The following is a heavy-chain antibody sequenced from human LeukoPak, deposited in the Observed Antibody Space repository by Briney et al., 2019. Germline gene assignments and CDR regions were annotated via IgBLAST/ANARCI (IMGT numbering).Heavy chain of an antibody. J-gene: IGHJ4*02. Sequence: SETLSLTCTVSGGSISSYYWSWIRQPPGKGLEWIGYIYYSGSTNYNPSLKSRVTISVDTSKNQFSLKLSSVTAADTAVYYCARAFWYYDSSGYPYYFDYWGQGTLVTVSS. D-gene: IGHD3-22*01. CDR2: IYYSGST. CDR3: ARAFWYYDSSGYPYYFDY. V-gene: IGHV4-59*01. CDR1: GGSISSYY.